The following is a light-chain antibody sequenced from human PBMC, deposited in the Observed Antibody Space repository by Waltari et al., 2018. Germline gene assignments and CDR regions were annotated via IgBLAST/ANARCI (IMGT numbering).Light chain of an antibody. Sequence: QSVLTPPPSVSGAPGQRVTISCTGPSSNIGTGNAVHWYQQLPGTATKLLIYGNNNRPSGVPDRFSGSKSGTSASLVITGLQAEDEADYYCQSYDAGLSGLYVVFGGGTKLTVL. CDR1: SSNIGTGNA. CDR3: QSYDAGLSGLYVV. V-gene: IGLV1-40*01. CDR2: GNN. J-gene: IGLJ2*01.